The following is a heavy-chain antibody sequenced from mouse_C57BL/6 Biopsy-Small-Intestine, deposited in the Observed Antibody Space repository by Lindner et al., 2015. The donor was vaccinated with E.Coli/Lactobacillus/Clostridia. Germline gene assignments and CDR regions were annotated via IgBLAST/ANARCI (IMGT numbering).Heavy chain of an antibody. V-gene: IGHV5-17*01. CDR1: GFTFSDYG. CDR2: ISRGSSTI. J-gene: IGHJ2*01. CDR3: ARRGDDGYYLDY. Sequence: LQLQESGGGLVKPGGSRKLSCAASGFTFSDYGLHWVRQAPEKGLEWVAYISRGSSTIYYADTVKGRFTISRDSAKNTLFLQMTSLRSEDTAMYFCARRGDDGYYLDYWGQGTTLTVSS. D-gene: IGHD2-3*01.